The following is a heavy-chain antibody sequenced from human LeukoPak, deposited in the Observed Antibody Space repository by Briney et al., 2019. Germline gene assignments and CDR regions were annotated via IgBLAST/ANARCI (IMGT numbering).Heavy chain of an antibody. Sequence: ASVKVSCKAYGYSFTSYGISWVRQAPGQGLEWMGWISAYNGNTNYAQKLQGRVTMTTDTSTSTAYMELRGLRSDDTAVYYCARDDYDSSGAHFDYWGQGTLVTVSS. CDR1: GYSFTSYG. CDR3: ARDDYDSSGAHFDY. D-gene: IGHD3-22*01. CDR2: ISAYNGNT. J-gene: IGHJ4*02. V-gene: IGHV1-18*01.